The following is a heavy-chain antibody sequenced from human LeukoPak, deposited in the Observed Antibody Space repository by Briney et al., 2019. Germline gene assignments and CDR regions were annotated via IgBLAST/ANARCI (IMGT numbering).Heavy chain of an antibody. D-gene: IGHD2-2*01. J-gene: IGHJ5*02. CDR1: GGTFSSYA. V-gene: IGHV1-69*13. CDR2: IIPIFGTA. Sequence: GASVKVSCKASGGTFSSYAISWVRQAPGQGLEWMGGIIPIFGTANYAQKFQGRVTITADESTSTAYMELSSLRSEDTAVYYCARDLGDIVVVPAASWGQGTLVTVSS. CDR3: ARDLGDIVVVPAAS.